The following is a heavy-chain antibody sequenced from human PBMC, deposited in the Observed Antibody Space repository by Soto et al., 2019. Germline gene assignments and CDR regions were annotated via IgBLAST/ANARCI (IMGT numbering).Heavy chain of an antibody. D-gene: IGHD6-19*01. CDR1: GFTVSSNY. J-gene: IGHJ4*02. Sequence: AGGALRLSCAASGFTVSSNYMSWVRQAPGRGLEWVSVIYSSGSTYYADSVKGRFTMSRDKSKNTLYLQMNSLRADDTAVYYCAREEGHSNAWFDYWGQGTLVT. V-gene: IGHV3-53*01. CDR3: AREEGHSNAWFDY. CDR2: IYSSGST.